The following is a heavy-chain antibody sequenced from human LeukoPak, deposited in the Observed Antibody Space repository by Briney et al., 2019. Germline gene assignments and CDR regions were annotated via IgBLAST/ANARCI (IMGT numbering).Heavy chain of an antibody. Sequence: GGSLRLSCAASGFTFGNYGMHWVRQAPGKGLEWVAFIRYDGRNRYYADSVKGRFTISRDNAKNTLYLQMTSLRAEDTAVYYCARVNYNILTGQDPFDYWGQGTLVTVSS. V-gene: IGHV3-30*02. D-gene: IGHD3-9*01. CDR2: IRYDGRNR. CDR3: ARVNYNILTGQDPFDY. J-gene: IGHJ4*02. CDR1: GFTFGNYG.